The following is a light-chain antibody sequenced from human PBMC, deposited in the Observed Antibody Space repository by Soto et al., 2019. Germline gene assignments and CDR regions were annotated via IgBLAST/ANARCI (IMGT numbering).Light chain of an antibody. CDR1: QTIRSW. V-gene: IGKV1-5*01. CDR3: QHYNIYPWT. J-gene: IGKJ1*01. Sequence: DIQMTQSPSTLSASVGDRVTITCRASQTIRSWLAWYQQKPGKAPNLLIYDASSLESGVPSRFSGSGSGTEFTLTISSPQPDDSATYYCQHYNIYPWTFGQGTKVEIK. CDR2: DAS.